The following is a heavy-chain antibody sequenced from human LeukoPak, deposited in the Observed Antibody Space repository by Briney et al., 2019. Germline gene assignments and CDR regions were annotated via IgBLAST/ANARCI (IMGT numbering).Heavy chain of an antibody. Sequence: ASVKVSCKASGYTFTGYYKHWVRQAPGQGLEWMGWINPNSGGTNYAQKFQGRVTMTRDTSISTAYMELSRLRSDDTAVYYCATGYYYDSSGYYYGGIDYWGQGTLVTVSS. J-gene: IGHJ4*02. V-gene: IGHV1-2*02. CDR1: GYTFTGYY. D-gene: IGHD3-22*01. CDR2: INPNSGGT. CDR3: ATGYYYDSSGYYYGGIDY.